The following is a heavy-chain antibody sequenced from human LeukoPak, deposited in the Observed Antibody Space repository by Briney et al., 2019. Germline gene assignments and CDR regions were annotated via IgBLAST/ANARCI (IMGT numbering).Heavy chain of an antibody. J-gene: IGHJ3*02. Sequence: SETLSLTCTVSGGSISSYYWSWIRQPPGKGLEWIGYIYYSGSTNYNPSLKSRVTISVDTSKNQFSLKLSSVTAADTAVYYCARSRQQLGWVHAFDIWGQGTMVTVSS. V-gene: IGHV4-59*01. CDR3: ARSRQQLGWVHAFDI. CDR1: GGSISSYY. CDR2: IYYSGST. D-gene: IGHD6-13*01.